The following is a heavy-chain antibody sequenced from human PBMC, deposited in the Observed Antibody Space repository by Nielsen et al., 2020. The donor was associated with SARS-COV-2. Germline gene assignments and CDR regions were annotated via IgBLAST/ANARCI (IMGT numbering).Heavy chain of an antibody. J-gene: IGHJ4*02. CDR3: ARDKGDYGSLGLDY. Sequence: ASVKVSCKASGYTFTNYVISWVRQAPGQGLEWMGWISADNGNTDYAQKLQGRVTMTTDTSTSTAYMELRSLRSDDTAVYYCARDKGDYGSLGLDYWAREPWSPSPQ. D-gene: IGHD4-17*01. CDR1: GYTFTNYV. V-gene: IGHV1-18*01. CDR2: ISADNGNT.